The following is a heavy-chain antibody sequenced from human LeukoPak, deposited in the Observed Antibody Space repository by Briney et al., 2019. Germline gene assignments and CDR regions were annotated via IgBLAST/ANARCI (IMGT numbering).Heavy chain of an antibody. CDR2: ISSSGSTI. J-gene: IGHJ4*02. V-gene: IGHV3-11*01. D-gene: IGHD6-19*01. CDR1: GFTFSDYY. CDR3: AAIAVAGRYYFDY. Sequence: PGGALRLSCAASGFTFSDYYMSWICEAPGEGREWGSYISSSGSTIYYADSVKGRFTISRDNAKNSLYLQMNSLRAEDTAVYYCAAIAVAGRYYFDYWGQGTLVTVSS.